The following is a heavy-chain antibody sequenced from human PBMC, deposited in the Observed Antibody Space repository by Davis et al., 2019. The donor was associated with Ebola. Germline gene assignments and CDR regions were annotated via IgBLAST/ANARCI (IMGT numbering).Heavy chain of an antibody. J-gene: IGHJ5*02. CDR1: GGSISSGDYY. Sequence: PSETLSLTCTISGGSISSGDYYWSWIRQPPGKGLEWIGYIYYSGSTYYNPSLKSRVTISVDTSKNQFSLKRSSVTAADTAVYYCARAMGTYYDFWEDWFDPWGQGTLVTVSS. D-gene: IGHD3-3*01. V-gene: IGHV4-30-4*08. CDR3: ARAMGTYYDFWEDWFDP. CDR2: IYYSGST.